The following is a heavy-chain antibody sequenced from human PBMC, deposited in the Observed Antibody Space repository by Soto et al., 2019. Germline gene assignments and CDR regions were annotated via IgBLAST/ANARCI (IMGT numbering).Heavy chain of an antibody. D-gene: IGHD2-15*01. V-gene: IGHV4-39*01. CDR1: GVSISSSSYY. J-gene: IGHJ4*02. CDR3: ARRPPRYCSGGSCYGFDY. Sequence: SSETLSLTCTVSGVSISSSSYYWGWIRQPPGKGREWIGSIYYSGSTYYNPSLKSRVTISVDTSKNQFSLKLSSVTAADMAVYYCARRPPRYCSGGSCYGFDYRGQGTLVTVSS. CDR2: IYYSGST.